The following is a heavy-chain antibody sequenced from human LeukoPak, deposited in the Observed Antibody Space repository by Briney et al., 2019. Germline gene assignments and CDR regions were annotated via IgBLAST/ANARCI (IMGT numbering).Heavy chain of an antibody. Sequence: SETLSLTCTVSDDSITIYYWTWIRQPPGKGLEWLGYISYSGSTSYIPSLKSRVTISVDTSKNQFSLKVSSVTAADTAVYYCARTPKTVKNYYYMDVWGKGTTVTISS. CDR1: DDSITIYY. J-gene: IGHJ6*03. D-gene: IGHD4-17*01. V-gene: IGHV4-59*01. CDR2: ISYSGST. CDR3: ARTPKTVKNYYYMDV.